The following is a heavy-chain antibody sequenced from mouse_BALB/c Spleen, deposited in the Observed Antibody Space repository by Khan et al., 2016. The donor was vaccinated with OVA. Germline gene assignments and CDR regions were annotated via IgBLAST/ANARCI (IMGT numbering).Heavy chain of an antibody. CDR1: GFTFSNYA. J-gene: IGHJ3*01. V-gene: IGHV5-6-5*01. CDR2: ISSGDST. CDR3: ARDYWFAY. Sequence: EVALVESGGGLVKPGGSLKLSCAASGFTFSNYAMSWVRQSPEKRLEWVASISSGDSTYYPDSVKGRFTLSRDNARNILYLQMSRLGSEDTSMYYCARDYWFAYWGQGTLVTVSA.